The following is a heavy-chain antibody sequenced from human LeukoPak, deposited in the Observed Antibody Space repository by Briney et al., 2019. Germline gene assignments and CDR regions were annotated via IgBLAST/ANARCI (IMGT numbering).Heavy chain of an antibody. CDR2: IWYDGSNK. J-gene: IGHJ4*02. Sequence: PGGSPRLSCAASGFTFSSYGMHWVRQAPGKGLEWVAVIWYDGSNKYYADSVKGRFTISRDNSKNTLYLQMNSLRTEDTAVYYCARASAPYGDYFSPPSYWGQGTLVTVSS. CDR3: ARASAPYGDYFSPPSY. CDR1: GFTFSSYG. V-gene: IGHV3-33*01. D-gene: IGHD4-17*01.